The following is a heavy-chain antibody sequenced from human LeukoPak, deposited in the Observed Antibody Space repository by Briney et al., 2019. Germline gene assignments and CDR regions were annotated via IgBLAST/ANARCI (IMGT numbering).Heavy chain of an antibody. CDR2: ISAYKGNT. CDR1: GYSFNVHG. J-gene: IGHJ2*01. V-gene: IGHV1-18*04. D-gene: IGHD5-24*01. Sequence: ASVKVSCKASGYSFNVHGMTWVRQAPGLGLEWMGWISAYKGNTNYAAKFQGRVTMTTDTSTSTGYMELTSLRSDDTAVYYCARTLGGNYVEMATGVDLWGRGTLVTVS. CDR3: ARTLGGNYVEMATGVDL.